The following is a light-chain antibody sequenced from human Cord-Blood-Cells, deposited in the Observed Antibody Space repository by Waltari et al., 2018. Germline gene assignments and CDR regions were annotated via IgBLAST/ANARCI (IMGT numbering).Light chain of an antibody. CDR3: QQYGSSPPRT. V-gene: IGKV3-20*01. Sequence: TQSPGTLSLSPGERATLSCRASQSVSSSYLAWYQQKPGQAPRLLIYGASSRATGIPDRFSGSGSGTDFTLTISRLEPEDFAVYYCQQYGSSPPRTFGQGTKVEIK. CDR1: QSVSSSY. CDR2: GAS. J-gene: IGKJ1*01.